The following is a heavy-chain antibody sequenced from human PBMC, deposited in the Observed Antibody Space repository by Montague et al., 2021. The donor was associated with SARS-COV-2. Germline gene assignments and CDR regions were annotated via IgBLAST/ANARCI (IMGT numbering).Heavy chain of an antibody. D-gene: IGHD6-19*01. CDR1: GGSISSSSYY. CDR3: ATQEDPSGWIPGPFDF. CDR2: IYYRGST. V-gene: IGHV4-39*01. J-gene: IGHJ4*02. Sequence: SETLSPTCTVSGGSISSSSYYWAWIRQPPGKGLEWIGSIYYRGSTYYNPSLKSRVFISVDTSKNQLSLTLTSVTAADTAVYYCATQEDPSGWIPGPFDFWGQGTLLSVSP.